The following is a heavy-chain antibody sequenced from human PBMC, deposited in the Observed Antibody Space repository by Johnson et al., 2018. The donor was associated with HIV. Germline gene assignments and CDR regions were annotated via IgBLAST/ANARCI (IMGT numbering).Heavy chain of an antibody. D-gene: IGHD3-10*01. V-gene: IGHV3-30-3*01. CDR1: AFTFSSYT. CDR3: ARGPLFYYSSGLWAFDI. J-gene: IGHJ3*02. Sequence: QVQLVESGGGMVQPGGSLRLSCAASAFTFSSYTMHWVRQAPGKGLEWVAVISYDGSNKYYADSVKGRFTISRDNSNNTLYLQMSGLSAEDTALYYCARGPLFYYSSGLWAFDIWGQGTMVIVSS. CDR2: ISYDGSNK.